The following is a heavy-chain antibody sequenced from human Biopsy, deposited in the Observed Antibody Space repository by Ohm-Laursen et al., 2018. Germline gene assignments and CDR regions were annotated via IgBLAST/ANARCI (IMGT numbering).Heavy chain of an antibody. J-gene: IGHJ1*01. Sequence: GASVKVSCKASGYTFTGQYLHWVRQVPGQGLEWMGGVNPHSGTKKFAQDFQGRVTMTRDTSITTAYMELRRLRSDDTAVYYCAKRQDLRGGAEYFQHWGQGALVTVSS. CDR3: AKRQDLRGGAEYFQH. V-gene: IGHV1-2*02. CDR2: VNPHSGTK. CDR1: GYTFTGQY. D-gene: IGHD2-15*01.